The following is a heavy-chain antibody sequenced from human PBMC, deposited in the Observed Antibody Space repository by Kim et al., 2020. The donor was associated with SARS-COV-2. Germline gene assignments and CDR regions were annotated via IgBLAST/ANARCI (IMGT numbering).Heavy chain of an antibody. CDR3: ARMRMFYCGGDCNHDAFDI. Sequence: ASVKVSCKASGYTFTGYYMHWVRQAPGQGLEWMGWINPNSGGTNYAQKFQGRVTMTRDTSISTAYMELSRLRSDDTAVYYCARMRMFYCGGDCNHDAFDIWGQGTMVTVSS. CDR2: INPNSGGT. D-gene: IGHD2-21*02. V-gene: IGHV1-2*02. CDR1: GYTFTGYY. J-gene: IGHJ3*02.